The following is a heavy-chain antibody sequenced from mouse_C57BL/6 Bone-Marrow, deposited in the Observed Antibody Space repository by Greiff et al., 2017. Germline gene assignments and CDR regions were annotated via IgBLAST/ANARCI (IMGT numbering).Heavy chain of an antibody. CDR1: GYSFTGYY. D-gene: IGHD1-1*01. Sequence: EVHLVESGPELVKPGASVKISCKASGYSFTGYYMNWVKQSPEKSLEWIGEINPSTGGTTYNQKFKAKATLTVDKSSSTAYMQLKSLTSEDSAVYYCARDDYYGRYWYFDVWGTGTTVTVSS. J-gene: IGHJ1*03. CDR3: ARDDYYGRYWYFDV. V-gene: IGHV1-42*01. CDR2: INPSTGGT.